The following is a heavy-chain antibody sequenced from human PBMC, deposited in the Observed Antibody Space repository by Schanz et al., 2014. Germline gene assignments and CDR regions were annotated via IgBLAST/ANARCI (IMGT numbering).Heavy chain of an antibody. Sequence: EVHLVESGGGLVQPGGSLRLSCAASGFTFITFAMSWVRQAPGKGPEWVSAIGGDASRTYYADSVKGRFTISRDNSKSTLYLQRNSRRPHDTAVYYCARAPPLVRGIAGWFGPWGQGSLVTVSS. CDR1: GFTFITFA. CDR2: IGGDASRT. D-gene: IGHD3-10*01. CDR3: ARAPPLVRGIAGWFGP. J-gene: IGHJ5*02. V-gene: IGHV3-23*04.